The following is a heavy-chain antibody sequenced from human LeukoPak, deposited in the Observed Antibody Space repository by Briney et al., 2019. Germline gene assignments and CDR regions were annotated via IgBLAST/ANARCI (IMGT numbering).Heavy chain of an antibody. CDR1: GFAFSGYA. V-gene: IGHV4-39*01. CDR3: AILEIGDYYFDH. CDR2: ISYSGSI. J-gene: IGHJ4*02. Sequence: PGGSLRLSCAASGFAFSGYAMSWVRQAPGKGLEWIGSISYSGSIHYNPSLKSRVTISVDTSKNHFSLRLSSVTAADMAVYYCAILEIGDYYFDHWGQGTLVTVSS. D-gene: IGHD3-16*01.